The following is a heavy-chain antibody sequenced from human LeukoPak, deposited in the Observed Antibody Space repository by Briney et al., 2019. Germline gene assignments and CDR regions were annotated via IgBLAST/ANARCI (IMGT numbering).Heavy chain of an antibody. J-gene: IGHJ4*02. D-gene: IGHD2-21*01. CDR3: ARLPPVV. V-gene: IGHV3-7*01. CDR1: GFSFRNYW. CDR2: IKQDGSET. Sequence: GGSLRLSCAASGFSFRNYWMGWVRQAPGKVLEWVANIKQDGSETYYVDSVKGRFTISRDNAKNSLYLQMNSLRAEDTAVYYCARLPPVVWGQGTLVTVSS.